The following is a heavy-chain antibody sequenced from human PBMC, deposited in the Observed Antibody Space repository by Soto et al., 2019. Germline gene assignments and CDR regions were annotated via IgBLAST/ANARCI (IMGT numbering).Heavy chain of an antibody. CDR3: ARGSFRADFDI. J-gene: IGHJ3*02. CDR1: GYSFTSYW. Sequence: GESLKISCNGSGYSFTSYWIAWVRQMPGRGLEWMGILYPGDPGTRYSPSFQGQVTISADKSIRTAYLQWSSLKASDSAIYYCARGSFRADFDIWGQGTMVTVSS. D-gene: IGHD3-10*01. CDR2: LYPGDPGT. V-gene: IGHV5-51*01.